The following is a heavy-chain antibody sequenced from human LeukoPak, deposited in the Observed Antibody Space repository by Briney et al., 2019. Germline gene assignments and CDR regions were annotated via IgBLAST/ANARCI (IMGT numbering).Heavy chain of an antibody. CDR2: IKQDGIEK. CDR3: ARGSSGYYCDHFQT. CDR1: GFTFSNFS. V-gene: IGHV3-7*01. Sequence: GGSLRLSCAASGFTFSNFSMTWIRQAPGKGLEWVANIKQDGIEKYYADSVEGRFTVSRDNTKNTMFLQMDSLRVEDTAVYYCARGSSGYYCDHFQTSGQGSLVTVSS. D-gene: IGHD3-22*01. J-gene: IGHJ1*01.